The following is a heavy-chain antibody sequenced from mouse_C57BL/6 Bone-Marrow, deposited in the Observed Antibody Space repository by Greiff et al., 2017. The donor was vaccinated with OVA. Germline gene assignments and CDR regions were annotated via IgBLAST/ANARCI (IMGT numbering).Heavy chain of an antibody. Sequence: VKLMESGAELVRPGTSVKMSCKASGYTFTNYWIGWAKQRPGHGLEWIGDIYPGGGYTNYNEKFKGKATLTADKSSSTAYMQFSSLTSTDSAIYYCARNSGDGSDYWGQGTTLTVSS. CDR3: ARNSGDGSDY. V-gene: IGHV1-63*01. CDR2: IYPGGGYT. J-gene: IGHJ2*01. D-gene: IGHD1-1*01. CDR1: GYTFTNYW.